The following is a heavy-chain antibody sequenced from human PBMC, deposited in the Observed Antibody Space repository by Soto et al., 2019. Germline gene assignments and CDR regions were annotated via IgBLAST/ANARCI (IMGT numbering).Heavy chain of an antibody. CDR2: INQDGGDK. Sequence: PGGSLRLSCAASRFTLSNFWMIWVRQAPGKGLEWVANINQDGGDKYYADSVKGRFTISRDNARNSLSLQMNSLRAEDTAVYYCARRGLFDFWGQGTLVTV. CDR3: ARRGLFDF. V-gene: IGHV3-7*01. CDR1: RFTLSNFW. J-gene: IGHJ4*02.